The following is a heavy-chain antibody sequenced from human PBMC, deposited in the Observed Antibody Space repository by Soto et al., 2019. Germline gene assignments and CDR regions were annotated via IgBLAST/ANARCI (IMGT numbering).Heavy chain of an antibody. CDR2: INPSGGST. CDR1: GYTFTSYY. J-gene: IGHJ4*02. Sequence: GASVKVSCKASGYTFTSYYMHWVRQAPGQGLEWMGIINPSGGSTSYAQKFRGRVTMTRDTSTSTVYMELSSLRSEDTAVYYCARDQSIAVAGTIPADDWGQGTLVTVS. D-gene: IGHD6-19*01. CDR3: ARDQSIAVAGTIPADD. V-gene: IGHV1-46*01.